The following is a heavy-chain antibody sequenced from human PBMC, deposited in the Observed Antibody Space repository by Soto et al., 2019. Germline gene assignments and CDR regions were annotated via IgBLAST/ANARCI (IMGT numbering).Heavy chain of an antibody. J-gene: IGHJ4*02. CDR1: GFTFSSYA. CDR3: ARDTFSGWYGPQRNGNRTHDY. CDR2: ISSNGGST. Sequence: GGSLRLSCAASGFTFSSYAMHWVRQAPGKGLEYVSAISSNGGSTYYANSVKGRFTISRDNSKNTLYLQMGSLRAEDMAVYYCARDTFSGWYGPQRNGNRTHDYWGQGTLVTVSS. D-gene: IGHD6-19*01. V-gene: IGHV3-64*01.